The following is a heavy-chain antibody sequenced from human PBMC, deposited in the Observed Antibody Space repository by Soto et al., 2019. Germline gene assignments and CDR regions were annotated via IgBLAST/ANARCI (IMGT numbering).Heavy chain of an antibody. D-gene: IGHD6-19*01. CDR2: INPNSGGT. V-gene: IGHV1-2*04. J-gene: IGHJ3*02. Sequence: ASVKVSCKASGYTFTGYYMHWVRQAPGQGLEWMGWINPNSGGTNYAQKFQGWVTMTRDTSISTAYMELSRLRSDDTAVYYCARDARIAVAGTSSTGAFDIWGQGTMVTVSS. CDR1: GYTFTGYY. CDR3: ARDARIAVAGTSSTGAFDI.